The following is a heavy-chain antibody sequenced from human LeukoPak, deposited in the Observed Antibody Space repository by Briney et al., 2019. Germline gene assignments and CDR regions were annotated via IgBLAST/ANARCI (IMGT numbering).Heavy chain of an antibody. D-gene: IGHD2-8*01. J-gene: IGHJ4*02. V-gene: IGHV1-18*01. CDR1: GYTFTNYG. Sequence: VASVKVSCKTSGYTFTNYGISWVRQAPGQGLEWMGWISPYNGNTIYAQKLQGRVTVTTDTSTSTAYMELRGLRSDDTAVYYCTRTVLDCKNGVCYDYWGQGTLVTVSS. CDR3: TRTVLDCKNGVCYDY. CDR2: ISPYNGNT.